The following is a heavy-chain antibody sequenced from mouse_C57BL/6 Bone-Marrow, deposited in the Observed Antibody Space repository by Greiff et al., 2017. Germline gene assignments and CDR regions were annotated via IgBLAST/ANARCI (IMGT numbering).Heavy chain of an antibody. Sequence: QVQLQQPGAELVKPGASVKMSCKASGYTFTSYWITWVKQRPGQGLEWIGDIYPGSGSTTYNEKFKSKATLTVATSSSTAYMQLSRLTSEDSAVYYCARPYDSNYWYFDVWGTGTTVTVSS. CDR3: ARPYDSNYWYFDV. V-gene: IGHV1-55*01. CDR2: IYPGSGST. D-gene: IGHD2-5*01. CDR1: GYTFTSYW. J-gene: IGHJ1*03.